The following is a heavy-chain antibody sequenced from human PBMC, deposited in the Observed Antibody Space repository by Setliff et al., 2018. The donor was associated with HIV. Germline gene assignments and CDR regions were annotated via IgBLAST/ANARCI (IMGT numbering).Heavy chain of an antibody. D-gene: IGHD3-3*01. J-gene: IGHJ6*03. CDR3: ARQFLDWSNDYYSRYYMDV. Sequence: GASVKVSCKASGYTFTSYGISWVRRAPGQGLEWMGWISAYNGNTHYAQRLQGRVTMTTDTSTRTAYMELRSLRSDDTAVYYCARQFLDWSNDYYSRYYMDVWGKGTTVTVSS. CDR2: ISAYNGNT. CDR1: GYTFTSYG. V-gene: IGHV1-18*01.